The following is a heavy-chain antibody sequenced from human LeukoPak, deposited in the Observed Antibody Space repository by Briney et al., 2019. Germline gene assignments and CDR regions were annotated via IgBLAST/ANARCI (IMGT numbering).Heavy chain of an antibody. V-gene: IGHV4-34*01. Sequence: SETLSLTCAVYGGSFSGYYWSWIRQHPGKGLEWIGEINHSGSTNYNPSLKSRVTISVDTSKNQFSLKLSSVTAADTAVYYCARGPPSMDVWGQGTTVTVSS. CDR2: INHSGST. J-gene: IGHJ6*02. CDR1: GGSFSGYY. CDR3: ARGPPSMDV.